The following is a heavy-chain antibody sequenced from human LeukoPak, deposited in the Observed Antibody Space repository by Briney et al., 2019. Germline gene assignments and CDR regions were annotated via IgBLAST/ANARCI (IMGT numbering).Heavy chain of an antibody. Sequence: ASVKVSCKASGGTFSSYAISWVRQAPGQGLEWMGGILPIFGTANYAQKFQGRVTITADESTSTAYMELSSLRSEDTAVYYCARGRVSNYYDSSGYSYYYGMDVWGQGTTVTVSS. CDR2: ILPIFGTA. CDR3: ARGRVSNYYDSSGYSYYYGMDV. J-gene: IGHJ6*02. V-gene: IGHV1-69*13. D-gene: IGHD3-22*01. CDR1: GGTFSSYA.